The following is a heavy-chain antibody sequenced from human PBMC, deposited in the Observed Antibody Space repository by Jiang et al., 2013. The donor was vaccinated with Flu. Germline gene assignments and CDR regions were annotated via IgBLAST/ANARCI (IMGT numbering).Heavy chain of an antibody. Sequence: AMNWVRQAPGQGLEWMGWINTNTGNPTYAQGFTGRFVFSLDTSVSTAYLQISSLKAEDTAVYYCARDMEQGGYSNSLLFQHWGQGTLVTVSS. D-gene: IGHD4-11*01. J-gene: IGHJ1*01. CDR1: A. CDR3: ARDMEQGGYSNSLLFQH. V-gene: IGHV7-4-1*02. CDR2: INTNTGNP.